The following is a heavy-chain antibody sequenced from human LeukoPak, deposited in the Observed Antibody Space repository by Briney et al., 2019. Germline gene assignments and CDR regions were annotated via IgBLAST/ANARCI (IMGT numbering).Heavy chain of an antibody. CDR3: ARWGIVGATIDY. V-gene: IGHV3-53*01. D-gene: IGHD1-26*01. J-gene: IGHJ4*02. Sequence: GGSLRLSCAASGFSVSSNYMSWVRQAPGKGLEWVSVIYSAGRTYYADSVKGRFTISRDNAKNSLYLQMNSLRAEDTAVYYCARWGIVGATIDYWGQGTLVTVSS. CDR2: IYSAGRT. CDR1: GFSVSSNY.